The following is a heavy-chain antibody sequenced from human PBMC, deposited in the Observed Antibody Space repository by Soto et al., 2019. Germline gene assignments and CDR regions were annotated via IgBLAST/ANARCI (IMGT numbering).Heavy chain of an antibody. J-gene: IGHJ4*02. V-gene: IGHV1-69*13. CDR2: IIPIFGTA. D-gene: IGHD1-26*01. CDR3: ASSGSYSFFDD. Sequence: SVKVYCKSSGDTFSSYTIGLVRQAPGQGLEWMGGIIPIFGTANYAQKFQGRVTITADESTSTAYMELSSLRSEDTAVYYCASSGSYSFFDDWGQGTLVTVSS. CDR1: GDTFSSYT.